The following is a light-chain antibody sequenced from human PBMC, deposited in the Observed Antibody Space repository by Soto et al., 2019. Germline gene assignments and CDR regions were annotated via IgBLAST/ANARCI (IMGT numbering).Light chain of an antibody. Sequence: EIVLTQSPATLSLSPGERATLSCRASQSVSSYFAWYQQKHGQAPRLLIYDASNRATSIPARFSGSWSGTDFPITISSQEHEDFAVYYCQQRSNWPTFGGGTKVEIK. V-gene: IGKV3-11*01. J-gene: IGKJ4*01. CDR1: QSVSSY. CDR2: DAS. CDR3: QQRSNWPT.